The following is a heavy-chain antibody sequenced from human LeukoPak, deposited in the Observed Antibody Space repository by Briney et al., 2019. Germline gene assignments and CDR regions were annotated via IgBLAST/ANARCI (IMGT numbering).Heavy chain of an antibody. CDR2: ISSSGSII. J-gene: IGHJ6*03. CDR3: ARGAVNWNYGAGYYYMDV. Sequence: GGSLRLSCVASGFTFSSYEMNWVRQAPGKGLEWVSYISSSGSIIYYADSVKGRFTISRDNAKNSLYLQMNSLRAEDTAVYYCARGAVNWNYGAGYYYMDVWGKGTTVTVSS. V-gene: IGHV3-48*03. CDR1: GFTFSSYE. D-gene: IGHD1-7*01.